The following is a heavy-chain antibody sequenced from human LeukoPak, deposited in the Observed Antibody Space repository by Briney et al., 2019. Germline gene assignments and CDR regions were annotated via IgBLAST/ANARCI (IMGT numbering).Heavy chain of an antibody. CDR1: GGSISSYY. D-gene: IGHD5-12*01. Sequence: TSETLSLTCTVSGGSISSYYWSWNRQPAGKGLEWIGRIYTSGSTNYNPSLKSRVTMSVDTSKNQFSLKLSSVTAADTAVYYCARGRIVATIRTRVFDYWGQGTLVTVSS. J-gene: IGHJ4*02. V-gene: IGHV4-4*07. CDR3: ARGRIVATIRTRVFDY. CDR2: IYTSGST.